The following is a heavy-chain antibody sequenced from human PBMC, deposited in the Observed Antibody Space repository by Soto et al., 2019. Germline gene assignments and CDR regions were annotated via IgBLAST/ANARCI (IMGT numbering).Heavy chain of an antibody. Sequence: SVKVSCKASGGTFSSYTISWVRQAPGQGLEWMGRIIPILGIANYAQKFQGRVTITADKSTSTAYMELSSLRSEDTAVYYCASPGHYYGSGSYWFYWGQGTLVTVSS. D-gene: IGHD3-10*01. J-gene: IGHJ4*02. CDR3: ASPGHYYGSGSYWFY. CDR2: IIPILGIA. V-gene: IGHV1-69*02. CDR1: GGTFSSYT.